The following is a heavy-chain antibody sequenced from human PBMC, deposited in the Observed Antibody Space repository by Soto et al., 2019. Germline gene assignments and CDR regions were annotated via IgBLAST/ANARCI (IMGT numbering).Heavy chain of an antibody. D-gene: IGHD2-2*01. Sequence: SETLSLTCAVHGGSFSGYYWSWIRQPPGKGLEWIGEINHSGSTNYNPSLKSRVTISVGTSKNQFSLKLSSVTAADTAVYYCASKRIVVVPAATTNNWFDPWGQGTLVTVSS. J-gene: IGHJ5*02. CDR3: ASKRIVVVPAATTNNWFDP. V-gene: IGHV4-34*01. CDR2: INHSGST. CDR1: GGSFSGYY.